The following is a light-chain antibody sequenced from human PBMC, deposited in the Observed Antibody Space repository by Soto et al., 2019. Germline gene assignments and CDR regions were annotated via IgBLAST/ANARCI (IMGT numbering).Light chain of an antibody. Sequence: EIQKTQSLAALTAFVEDRITITCRASQSISTWLAWYQQKPGKAPKLLIYSASDLESGVPSRFSGSGFGTEFTLTITSLQPDDFATYYCQQYYSYSTFGPLTFGHGTK. CDR1: QSISTW. J-gene: IGKJ1*01. CDR3: QQYYSYSTFGPLT. CDR2: SAS. V-gene: IGKV1-5*03.